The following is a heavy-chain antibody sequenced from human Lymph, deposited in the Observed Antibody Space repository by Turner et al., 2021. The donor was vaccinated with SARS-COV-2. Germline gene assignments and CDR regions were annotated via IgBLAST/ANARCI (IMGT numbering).Heavy chain of an antibody. J-gene: IGHJ6*02. V-gene: IGHV1-69*10. CDR1: GGTFSSSA. CDR3: ARIVAPGMGGGVYYYYYGMDV. D-gene: IGHD6-13*01. CDR2: FIPMIGIT. Sequence: QVQLVQSGAEVKKPGSSVKVSCKASGGTFSSSAISWVRQAPGQGLEWMGVFIPMIGITNYAQKVQGRVTITADKSTSTAYMGLSGLGSEEKAGYYRARIVAPGMGGGVYYYYYGMDVWGQGTTVTVSS.